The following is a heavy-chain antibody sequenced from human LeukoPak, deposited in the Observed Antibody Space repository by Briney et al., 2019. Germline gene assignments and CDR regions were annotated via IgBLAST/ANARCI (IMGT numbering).Heavy chain of an antibody. D-gene: IGHD3-10*01. CDR1: GYTFTSYG. Sequence: ASVKVSCKASGYTFTSYGISWVRQAPGQGLEWMGWISAYNGNTNYAQKLQGRVTMTTDTSTSTAYMELRSLRSDDTAVYYCASQLIYGSGSYRFDPWGQGTLVTVSS. V-gene: IGHV1-18*01. CDR2: ISAYNGNT. CDR3: ASQLIYGSGSYRFDP. J-gene: IGHJ5*02.